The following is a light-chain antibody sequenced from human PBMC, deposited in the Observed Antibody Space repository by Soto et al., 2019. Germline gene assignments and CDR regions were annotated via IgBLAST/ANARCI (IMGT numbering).Light chain of an antibody. Sequence: EIVMTQSPATLSVSPGETATLSCRASQSVSAGHLAWYQQKPGQAPRLLIYGASSRATGIPDRFSGSGSGTDFTLTISRLEPEDFAVYFCQQYGSSPLTFGGGTKVDIK. J-gene: IGKJ4*01. CDR3: QQYGSSPLT. CDR1: QSVSAGH. V-gene: IGKV3-20*01. CDR2: GAS.